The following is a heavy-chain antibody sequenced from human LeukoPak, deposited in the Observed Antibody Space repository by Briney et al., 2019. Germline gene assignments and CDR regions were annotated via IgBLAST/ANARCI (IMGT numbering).Heavy chain of an antibody. D-gene: IGHD6-13*01. CDR3: ARGGGKAAAGFRTLNDY. J-gene: IGHJ4*02. CDR1: GGSFSGYY. Sequence: SETLSLTCAVYGGSFSGYYWSWIRQPPGKGLEWIGEINHSGSTNYNPSLKSRVTISVDTSKNQFSLKLSSVTAADTAVYYCARGGGKAAAGFRTLNDYWGQGTLVTVSS. CDR2: INHSGST. V-gene: IGHV4-34*01.